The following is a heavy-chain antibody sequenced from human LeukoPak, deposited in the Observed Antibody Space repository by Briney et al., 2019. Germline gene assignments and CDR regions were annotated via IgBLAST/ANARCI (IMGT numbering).Heavy chain of an antibody. V-gene: IGHV4-59*12. CDR3: ARGVGQLWPDY. Sequence: SETLSLTCTVSGGSINSYYWSWIRQPPGKGLEWIGYIYYSGSTNYNPSLKSRVTISVDTSKNQFSLKLSSVTAADTAVYYCARGVGQLWPDYWGQGTLVTVSS. CDR2: IYYSGST. CDR1: GGSINSYY. D-gene: IGHD5-18*01. J-gene: IGHJ4*02.